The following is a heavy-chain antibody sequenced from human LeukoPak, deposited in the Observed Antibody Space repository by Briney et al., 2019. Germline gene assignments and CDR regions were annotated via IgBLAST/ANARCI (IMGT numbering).Heavy chain of an antibody. Sequence: SETLSLTCIVSGASISNSSYYWGWIRQSPGKGLEWIGSIYDSGSNYYNPSLKSRVTISVDTSKNQFSLKLSSVTAADTAVYYCARARRQDSFWFDPWGQGTLVTVSS. CDR1: GASISNSSYY. CDR2: IYDSGSN. CDR3: ARARRQDSFWFDP. V-gene: IGHV4-39*07. J-gene: IGHJ5*02.